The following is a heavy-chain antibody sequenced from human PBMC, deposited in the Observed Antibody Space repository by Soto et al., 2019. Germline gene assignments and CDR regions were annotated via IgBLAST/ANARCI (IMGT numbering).Heavy chain of an antibody. V-gene: IGHV5-51*01. CDR1: GYSFTSNW. J-gene: IGHJ4*02. CDR3: ARHQRDDASRKIDC. CDR2: INPANSDI. D-gene: IGHD3-16*01. Sequence: ESLKISCQGSGYSFTSNWIGWVRQMPGKGLEWMGIINPANSDIKYSPSFQGQVTISADKSIGTAYLQWSSLKASDTAMYYCARHQRDDASRKIDCWGQGTLVTVSS.